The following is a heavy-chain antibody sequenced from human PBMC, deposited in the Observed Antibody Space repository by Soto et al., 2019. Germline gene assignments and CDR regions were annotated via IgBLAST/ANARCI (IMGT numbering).Heavy chain of an antibody. CDR3: AKVVEDRPDGDY. Sequence: GGSLRLSCAASGFTFSSYAMSWVRQAPGKGLEWVSAISGSGGSTYYADSVKGRFTIPRDNSKNTLYLQMNSLRAEDTAVYYCAKVVEDRPDGDYWGQGTLVTVSS. CDR2: ISGSGGST. J-gene: IGHJ4*02. CDR1: GFTFSSYA. V-gene: IGHV3-23*01. D-gene: IGHD3-3*01.